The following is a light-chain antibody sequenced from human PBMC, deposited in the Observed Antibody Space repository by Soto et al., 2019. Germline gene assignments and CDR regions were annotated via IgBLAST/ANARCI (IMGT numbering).Light chain of an antibody. V-gene: IGKV3-20*01. CDR2: GAS. CDR3: QQYGSSPLYT. CDR1: QSVSSSY. J-gene: IGKJ2*01. Sequence: EIVLTQSPGTLSLSPGERATLSCRASQSVSSSYLAGYQQKPGQSPRLLIYGASIRATGIPYRFSGSGSGTDLTLTISRLEPEDFAVYYCQQYGSSPLYTFGQGTKLEIK.